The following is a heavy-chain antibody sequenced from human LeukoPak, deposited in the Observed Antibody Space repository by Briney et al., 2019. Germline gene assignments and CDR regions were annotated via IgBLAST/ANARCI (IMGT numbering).Heavy chain of an antibody. J-gene: IGHJ6*02. CDR1: GFTFSSYA. CDR3: ARALPISMIVVVYPGGMDV. V-gene: IGHV3-30-3*01. D-gene: IGHD3-22*01. CDR2: ISYDGSNK. Sequence: GGSLRLSCAASGFTFSSYAMHWVRQAPGKGLEWVAVISYDGSNKYYADSVKGRFTISRDKSKNTLYLRMNSLRAEDTAVYYCARALPISMIVVVYPGGMDVWGQGTTVAVSS.